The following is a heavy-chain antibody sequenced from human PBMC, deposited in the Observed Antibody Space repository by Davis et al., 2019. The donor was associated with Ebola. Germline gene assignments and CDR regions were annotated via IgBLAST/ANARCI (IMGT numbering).Heavy chain of an antibody. J-gene: IGHJ4*02. CDR3: ARDYYDSSGYLYYFDY. CDR2: IYYSGST. CDR1: GGSISSYY. D-gene: IGHD3-22*01. Sequence: MPSETLSLTCTVSGGSISSYYWSWIRQPPGKGLEWIGYIYYSGSTNYNPSLKSRVTMSVDKSKNQFSLKLSSVTAADTAVYCARDYYDSSGYLYYFDYWGQGTLVTVSS. V-gene: IGHV4-59*12.